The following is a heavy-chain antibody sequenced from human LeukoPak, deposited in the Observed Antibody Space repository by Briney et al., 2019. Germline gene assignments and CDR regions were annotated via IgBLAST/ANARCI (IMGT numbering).Heavy chain of an antibody. Sequence: ASVKVSCKASGYTFTGYYMHWVRQAPGQGLEWMGWINPNSGGTNYAQKFQGRVTMTRDTSISPAYMELSSLRSEDTAVYYCATWRLRYYGSGSYYWFDPWGQGTLVTVSS. V-gene: IGHV1-2*02. CDR2: INPNSGGT. J-gene: IGHJ5*02. CDR1: GYTFTGYY. CDR3: ATWRLRYYGSGSYYWFDP. D-gene: IGHD3-10*01.